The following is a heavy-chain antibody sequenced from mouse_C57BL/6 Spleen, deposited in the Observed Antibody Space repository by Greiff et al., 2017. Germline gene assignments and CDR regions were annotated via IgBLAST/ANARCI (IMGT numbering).Heavy chain of an antibody. D-gene: IGHD1-1*01. CDR3: ARHGSSPLDY. V-gene: IGHV1-82*01. CDR2: IYPGDGDT. CDR1: GYAFSSSW. J-gene: IGHJ2*01. Sequence: VKLQESGPELVKPGASVKISCKASGYAFSSSWMNWVKQRPGKGLEWIGRIYPGDGDTNYNGKFKGKATLTADKSSSTAYMQLSSLTSEDSAVYFCARHGSSPLDYWGQGTTLTVSS.